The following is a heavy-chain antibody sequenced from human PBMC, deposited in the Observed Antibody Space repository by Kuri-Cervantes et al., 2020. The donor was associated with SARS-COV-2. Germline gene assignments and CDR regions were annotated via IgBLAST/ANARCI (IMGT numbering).Heavy chain of an antibody. J-gene: IGHJ4*02. V-gene: IGHV3-30-3*01. CDR2: ISYDGTNK. D-gene: IGHD2-21*01. CDR3: ARDRVGVQDF. Sequence: GESLRLSCAASGFTFSRYAMHWVRQAPGKGLEWVAVISYDGTNKDYTASGKGRFTISRDNSQSTLYLQMKSLRTEDTALYYCARDRVGVQDFWGQGTLVTVSS. CDR1: GFTFSRYA.